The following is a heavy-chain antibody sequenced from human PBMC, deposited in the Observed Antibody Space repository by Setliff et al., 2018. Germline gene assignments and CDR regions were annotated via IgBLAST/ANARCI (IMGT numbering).Heavy chain of an antibody. Sequence: GGSLRLSCAASGFTVSSNYMSWVRQAPGKGLEWVSVIYSGGSTYYADSVKGRFTISRDNSKNTLYLQMNSLRSEDTAVYYCARDLVLLGYQLDYWGQGTLVTVSS. D-gene: IGHD2-8*01. CDR3: ARDLVLLGYQLDY. V-gene: IGHV3-53*05. CDR1: GFTVSSNY. J-gene: IGHJ4*02. CDR2: IYSGGST.